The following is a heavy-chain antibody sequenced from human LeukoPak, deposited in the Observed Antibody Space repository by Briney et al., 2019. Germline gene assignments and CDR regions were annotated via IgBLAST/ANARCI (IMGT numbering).Heavy chain of an antibody. D-gene: IGHD2-21*02. V-gene: IGHV4-4*02. CDR1: GGSISSSNW. CDR2: IYHSGST. Sequence: SETLSLTCAVSGGSISSSNWWSWVRQPPGKGLEWIGEIYHSGSTNYNPSLKSRVTISVDKSKNQFSLKLSSVTAADTAVYYCASCSGDCYSWDYWGQGTLVTVSS. J-gene: IGHJ4*02. CDR3: ASCSGDCYSWDY.